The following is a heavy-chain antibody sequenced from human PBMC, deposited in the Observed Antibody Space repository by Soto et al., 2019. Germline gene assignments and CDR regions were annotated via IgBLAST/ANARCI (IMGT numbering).Heavy chain of an antibody. J-gene: IGHJ6*02. Sequence: SETLSLTCTVSGGSISSYYWSWIRQPAGKGLEWIGRIYTSGSTNYNPSLKSRVTMSVDTSKNQSSLKLSSVTAADTAVYYCARDRYYGSGSSADDYYYYGMDVWGQGTTVTVSS. CDR1: GGSISSYY. V-gene: IGHV4-4*07. D-gene: IGHD3-10*01. CDR2: IYTSGST. CDR3: ARDRYYGSGSSADDYYYYGMDV.